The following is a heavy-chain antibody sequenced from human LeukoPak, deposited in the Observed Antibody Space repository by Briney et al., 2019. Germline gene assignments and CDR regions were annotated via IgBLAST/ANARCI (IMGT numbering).Heavy chain of an antibody. D-gene: IGHD6-19*01. V-gene: IGHV4-59*12. CDR1: GGSISGDY. Sequence: SESLSLTCTVSGGSISGDYWSWIRQSLQGLEWIGYIYYSGSTNYNPSLKSRVTISVDTSKNQFSLNLKSVTAADTAVYYCARGRPSDWYRKWFDPWGQGTLVTVSS. J-gene: IGHJ5*02. CDR3: ARGRPSDWYRKWFDP. CDR2: IYYSGST.